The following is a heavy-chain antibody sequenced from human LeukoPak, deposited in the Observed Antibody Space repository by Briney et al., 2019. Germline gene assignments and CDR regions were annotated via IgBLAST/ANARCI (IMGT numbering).Heavy chain of an antibody. CDR2: IWYDGSNK. Sequence: PGGSLRLSCAASGFTFSSYGMHWVRQAPGKGLEWVAVIWYDGSNKYYADSVKGRFTISRDNSKNTLYLQMNSLRAEDTAVYYCARAAPPPSYYGMDVWGQGTTVTVSS. CDR3: ARAAPPPSYYGMDV. V-gene: IGHV3-33*08. J-gene: IGHJ6*02. CDR1: GFTFSSYG.